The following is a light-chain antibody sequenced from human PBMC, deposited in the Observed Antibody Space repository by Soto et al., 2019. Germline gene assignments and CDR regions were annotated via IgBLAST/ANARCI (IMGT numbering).Light chain of an antibody. CDR1: QSISSY. Sequence: EIPLTQPPYSLAASLRDGLTISCRASQSISSYLNWYQQKPGEAPKLLIYAASSLQSGVPSRFSGNGSGTDFTLTISSLQPEDFATYYCQQSYSTPRTFGQGTKVDIK. V-gene: IGKV1-39*01. J-gene: IGKJ1*01. CDR2: AAS. CDR3: QQSYSTPRT.